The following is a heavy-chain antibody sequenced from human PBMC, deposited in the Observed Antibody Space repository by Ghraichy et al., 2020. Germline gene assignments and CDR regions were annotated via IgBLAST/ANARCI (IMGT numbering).Heavy chain of an antibody. CDR3: ARDERVGCSGGSCSQFDY. CDR1: GGSISSGGYY. CDR2: IYYSGST. V-gene: IGHV4-31*03. J-gene: IGHJ4*02. D-gene: IGHD2-15*01. Sequence: SETLSLTCTVSGGSISSGGYYWSWIRQHPGKGLEWIGYIYYSGSTYYNPSLKSRVTISVDTSKNQFSLKLSSVTAAATAVYYCARDERVGCSGGSCSQFDYCGQGTLVTVSS.